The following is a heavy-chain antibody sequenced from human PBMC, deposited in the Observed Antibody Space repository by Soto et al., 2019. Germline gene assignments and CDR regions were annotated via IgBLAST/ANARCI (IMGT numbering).Heavy chain of an antibody. CDR1: ADTFNNYG. J-gene: IGHJ4*01. CDR2: LVPLLGSA. CDR3: ASGIAVDRFEF. D-gene: IGHD2-15*01. Sequence: EQSGPEVKKPGSSVKVSCKASADTFNNYGFSWGRQAPGQGLACVGGLVPLLGSATYSQKLQGRATISADESASTVYLELTNVQSDDTAIFYCASGIAVDRFEFWGLGTLVIVSS. V-gene: IGHV1-69*01.